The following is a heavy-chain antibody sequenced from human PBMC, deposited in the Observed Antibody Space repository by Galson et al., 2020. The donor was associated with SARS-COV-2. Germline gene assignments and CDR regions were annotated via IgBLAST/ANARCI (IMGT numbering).Heavy chain of an antibody. D-gene: IGHD3-22*01. J-gene: IGHJ3*02. Sequence: SETLSLTCTVSGGSISSGSYYWSWIRQPAGKGLEWIGRIHTSGSTNYNPSLKSRVTISLDTSKNQFSLKLSSVTAADTAVYYCARRPDSSGNAFDIWGQGTMVTVSS. V-gene: IGHV4-61*02. CDR3: ARRPDSSGNAFDI. CDR2: IHTSGST. CDR1: GGSISSGSYY.